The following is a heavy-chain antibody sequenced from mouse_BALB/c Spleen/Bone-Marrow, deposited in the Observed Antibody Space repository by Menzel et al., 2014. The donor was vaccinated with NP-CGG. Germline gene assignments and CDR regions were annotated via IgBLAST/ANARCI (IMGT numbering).Heavy chain of an antibody. CDR2: IYPGDGDT. Sequence: VKLKESGAELVRPGSSVKISCKASGYAFSSYWMNWVKQRPGQGLEWIGQIYPGDGDTNYNGKFKGKATLTADKSSSTAYMQRGSLASENSALYFYALYSNYAGNWGQGTLVTVSA. CDR3: ALYSNYAGN. CDR1: GYAFSSYW. J-gene: IGHJ3*01. D-gene: IGHD2-5*01. V-gene: IGHV1-80*01.